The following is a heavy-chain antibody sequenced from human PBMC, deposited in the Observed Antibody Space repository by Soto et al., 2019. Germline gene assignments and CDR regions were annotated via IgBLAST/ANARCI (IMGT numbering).Heavy chain of an antibody. Sequence: ASGPTLVNPTQTLTLTCTFSGFSLSTSGMCVSWIRQPPGKALEWLARIDWDDDKYYSTSLKTRLTISKDTSKNQVVLTMTNMDPVDTATYYCARISRGSLYSYYFDFWGQGTLVTVSS. CDR2: IDWDDDK. CDR1: GFSLSTSGMC. D-gene: IGHD5-18*01. J-gene: IGHJ4*02. V-gene: IGHV2-70*11. CDR3: ARISRGSLYSYYFDF.